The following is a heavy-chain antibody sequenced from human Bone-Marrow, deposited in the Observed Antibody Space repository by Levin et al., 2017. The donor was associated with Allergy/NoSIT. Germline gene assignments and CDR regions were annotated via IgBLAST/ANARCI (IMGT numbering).Heavy chain of an antibody. CDR3: TRATMMEGFQY. CDR1: GFSFSSYW. D-gene: IGHD5-24*01. Sequence: GGSLRLSCEASGFSFSSYWMHWVRQVPEKGLVWVARINSDGSDITYADSVRGRFTISRDNAKKTLYLQMNSLRTEDTAVYYCTRATMMEGFQYWGQGTLVTVSS. CDR2: INSDGSDI. J-gene: IGHJ4*02. V-gene: IGHV3-74*03.